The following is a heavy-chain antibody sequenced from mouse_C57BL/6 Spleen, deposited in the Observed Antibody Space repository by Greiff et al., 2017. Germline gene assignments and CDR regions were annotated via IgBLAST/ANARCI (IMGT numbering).Heavy chain of an antibody. CDR1: GFSLTSYG. CDR3: ARNRFPSHYYAMDY. V-gene: IGHV2-2*01. Sequence: QVQLKESGPGLVQPSQSLSITCTVSGFSLTSYGVHWVRQSPGKGLEWLGAIWSGGSTDYNAAFISRLSISKANSKSQVFFKMNSLQADDTAIYYCARNRFPSHYYAMDYWGQGTSVTVSS. CDR2: IWSGGST. J-gene: IGHJ4*01.